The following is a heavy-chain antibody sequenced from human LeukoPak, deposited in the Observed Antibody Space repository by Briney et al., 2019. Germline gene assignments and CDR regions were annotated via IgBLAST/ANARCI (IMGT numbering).Heavy chain of an antibody. D-gene: IGHD3-9*01. V-gene: IGHV1-2*02. Sequence: ASVKVSCKASGYTFTGYYTHWVRQAPGQGLEWMAWINPNSGDTKYAQQFQDRVTMTRDTSINAAYMELSRLRSDDTAIYYCARGSILTGAKGAFDIWGQGTMVTVSS. CDR2: INPNSGDT. CDR1: GYTFTGYY. CDR3: ARGSILTGAKGAFDI. J-gene: IGHJ3*02.